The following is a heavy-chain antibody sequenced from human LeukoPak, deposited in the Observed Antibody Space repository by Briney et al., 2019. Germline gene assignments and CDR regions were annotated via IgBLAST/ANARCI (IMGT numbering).Heavy chain of an antibody. Sequence: GGSLRLSCAASGFTFDDYGMSWVRQAPGKGLEWVSGINWNGGSTGYADSVKGRFTISRDNAKNSLYLQMNNLRAEDTALYYCARETYSSSRGPFDYWGQGTLVTVS. V-gene: IGHV3-20*04. J-gene: IGHJ4*02. CDR3: ARETYSSSRGPFDY. CDR1: GFTFDDYG. CDR2: INWNGGST. D-gene: IGHD6-13*01.